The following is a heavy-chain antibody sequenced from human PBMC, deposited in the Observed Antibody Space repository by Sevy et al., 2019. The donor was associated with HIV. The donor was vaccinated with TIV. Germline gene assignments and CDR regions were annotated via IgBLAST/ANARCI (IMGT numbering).Heavy chain of an antibody. CDR2: IKSKTDGGTA. CDR3: TSVVKNDFWDGHVNYYGLDV. Sequence: GGSLRLSCAASGFTFNYAWMSWVRQAPGKGLEWVGRIKSKTDGGTADYAAHVKGRFTISRDDSENTLYLQMNSLKTEDTAVYYCTSVVKNDFWDGHVNYYGLDVWGQGTTVTVSS. D-gene: IGHD3-3*01. J-gene: IGHJ6*02. V-gene: IGHV3-15*01. CDR1: GFTFNYAW.